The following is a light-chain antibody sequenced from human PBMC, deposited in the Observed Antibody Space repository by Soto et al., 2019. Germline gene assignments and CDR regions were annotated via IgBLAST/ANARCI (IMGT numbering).Light chain of an antibody. Sequence: EIVMTQSPATLSVSPGERATLSCRASQSVSSNLAWYQQKPGQAPRLLIYGASTRATGIPARFSGSGSGTELTLTISSLQSEDFAVYYCQQYNNWPPPTXGQGTRLEIK. J-gene: IGKJ5*01. CDR3: QQYNNWPPPT. CDR1: QSVSSN. CDR2: GAS. V-gene: IGKV3-15*01.